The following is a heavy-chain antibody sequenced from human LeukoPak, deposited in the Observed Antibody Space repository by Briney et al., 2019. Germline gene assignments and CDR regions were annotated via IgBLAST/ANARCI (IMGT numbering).Heavy chain of an antibody. CDR1: GFTFSSYS. CDR3: ARDRAAVAGIRGDY. D-gene: IGHD6-19*01. J-gene: IGHJ4*02. Sequence: GGSLRLSCAASGFTFSSYSMNWVRQAPGEGLEWVSSISSSSSYIYYADSVKGRFTISRDNAKNSLYLQMNSLRAEDTAVYYCARDRAAVAGIRGDYWGQGTLVTVSS. CDR2: ISSSSSYI. V-gene: IGHV3-21*01.